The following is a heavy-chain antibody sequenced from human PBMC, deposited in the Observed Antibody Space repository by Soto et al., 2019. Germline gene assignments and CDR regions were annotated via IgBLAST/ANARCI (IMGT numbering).Heavy chain of an antibody. J-gene: IGHJ6*02. CDR1: GFTFSSYA. V-gene: IGHV3-23*01. CDR3: ARGDRGGSGSPASYYYSGVDV. D-gene: IGHD3-10*01. Sequence: DVQLLESGGHLVQPGGSLRLSCAASGFTFSSYAMSWVRQAPGKGLEWVSSVSAGGDMTYYSDSVKGRCTISRDNSNNALFLQMNSRRIEDTALYYCARGDRGGSGSPASYYYSGVDVWGQGTTVTVS. CDR2: VSAGGDMT.